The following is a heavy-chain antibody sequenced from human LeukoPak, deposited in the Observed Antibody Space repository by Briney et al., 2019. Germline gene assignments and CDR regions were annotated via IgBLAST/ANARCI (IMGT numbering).Heavy chain of an antibody. J-gene: IGHJ4*02. CDR1: GITFSSYG. CDR2: ISSTGGTT. D-gene: IGHD1-26*01. Sequence: GGTLRLSCAASGITFSSYGMSWVRQAPGKGLEWVSSISSTGGTTYYADSVKGRFTISRDNSKNTLYLQMNSLRAEDTAVYYCARDLVFDYWGQGTLVTVSS. V-gene: IGHV3-23*01. CDR3: ARDLVFDY.